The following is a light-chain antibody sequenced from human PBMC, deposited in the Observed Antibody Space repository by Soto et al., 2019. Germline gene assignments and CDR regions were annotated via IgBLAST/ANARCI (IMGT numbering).Light chain of an antibody. CDR2: EDN. CDR3: QSYDSSNYV. CDR1: SGSIASNY. J-gene: IGLJ1*01. Sequence: LTQPHSVSESPGKTVTISCTRSSGSIASNYVQWYQQRPGSAPTTVIYEDNQRPSGVPDRFSGSIDSSSNSASLTISGLKTEDEADYYCQSYDSSNYVFGTGTQLTVL. V-gene: IGLV6-57*04.